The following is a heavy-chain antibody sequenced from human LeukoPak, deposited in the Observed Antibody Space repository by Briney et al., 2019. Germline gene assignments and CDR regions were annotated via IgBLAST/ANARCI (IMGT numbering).Heavy chain of an antibody. CDR1: GFTVSSNY. D-gene: IGHD3-10*02. J-gene: IGHJ6*04. V-gene: IGHV3-66*01. CDR3: AELGITMIGGV. CDR2: IYSGGST. Sequence: GGSLRLSCAASGFTVSSNYMSWVRQAPGEGLEWVSVIYSGGSTYYADSVEGRFTISRDNSKNTLYLQMNSLRAEDTAVYYCAELGITMIGGVWGKGTTVTISS.